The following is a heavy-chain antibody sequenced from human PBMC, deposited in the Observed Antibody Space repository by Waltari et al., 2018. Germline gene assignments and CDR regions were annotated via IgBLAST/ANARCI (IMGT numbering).Heavy chain of an antibody. D-gene: IGHD1-26*01. CDR1: GFTFSSYS. Sequence: EVQLVESGGGLVKPGGSLRLSCAASGFTFSSYSMNWVRQAPGKGLEWVSSISSSSSYIYYADSVKGRFTISRDNAKNSLYLQMNSLRAEDTAVYYCARHLGRLNKGACDIWGQGTMVTVSS. V-gene: IGHV3-21*01. J-gene: IGHJ3*02. CDR3: ARHLGRLNKGACDI. CDR2: ISSSSSYI.